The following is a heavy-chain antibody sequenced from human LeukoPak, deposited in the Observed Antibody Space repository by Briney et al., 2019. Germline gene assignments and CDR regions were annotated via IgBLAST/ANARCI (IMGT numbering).Heavy chain of an antibody. CDR1: GGTFSSYT. Sequence: SVKVSCKASGGTFSSYTISWVRQAPGQGLEWMGGIIPIFGTANYAQKLQGRVTMTTDTSTSTAYMELRSLRSDDTAVCYCARDKHGGVRGGPDYWGQGTLVTVSS. V-gene: IGHV1-69*05. J-gene: IGHJ4*02. CDR3: ARDKHGGVRGGPDY. CDR2: IIPIFGTA. D-gene: IGHD3-10*01.